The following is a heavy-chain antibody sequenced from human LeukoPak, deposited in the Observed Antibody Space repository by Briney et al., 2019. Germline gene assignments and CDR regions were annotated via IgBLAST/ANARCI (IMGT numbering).Heavy chain of an antibody. D-gene: IGHD1-1*01. CDR3: ARDYWRSIDH. V-gene: IGHV3-7*01. Sequence: ETLSLTCTVSGDSINSLDLWSWVRQAPGKGLESVAIVNEDGSAKYYLDSVKGRFTISRDNARNSLYLEMNSLRAEDTAVYYCARDYWRSIDHWGQGTLVTVSS. CDR1: GDSINSLDL. J-gene: IGHJ4*02. CDR2: VNEDGSAK.